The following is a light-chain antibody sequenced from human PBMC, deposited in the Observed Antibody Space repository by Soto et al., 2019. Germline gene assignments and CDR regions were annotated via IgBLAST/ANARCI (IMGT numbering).Light chain of an antibody. V-gene: IGKV2-24*01. CDR2: MIS. J-gene: IGKJ2*01. CDR1: QSLVHSDGNSY. CDR3: MQATQPYT. Sequence: DFVMTQTPLSSPVTLGQPASISCRSSQSLVHSDGNSYLSWLHQRPGQPPRLLIYMISNRFSGDPDRFSGSGAGTDFTLKISRVEPEDVGVYYCMQATQPYTFGQGTKVEIK.